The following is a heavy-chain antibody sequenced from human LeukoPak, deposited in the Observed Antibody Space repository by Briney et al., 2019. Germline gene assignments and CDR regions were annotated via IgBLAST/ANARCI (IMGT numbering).Heavy chain of an antibody. Sequence: PGGSLRLSCAVSGLTFSSSWMDWVRQAPGKGLEWVASINPDGIKRYSADSVKGRFTISRDNAKNSLCLQMDSLRTEDTALYYCVKSGGYATAIRYFDLWGRGTLVTVSS. V-gene: IGHV3-7*03. CDR2: INPDGIKR. CDR3: VKSGGYATAIRYFDL. D-gene: IGHD2-21*02. J-gene: IGHJ2*01. CDR1: GLTFSSSW.